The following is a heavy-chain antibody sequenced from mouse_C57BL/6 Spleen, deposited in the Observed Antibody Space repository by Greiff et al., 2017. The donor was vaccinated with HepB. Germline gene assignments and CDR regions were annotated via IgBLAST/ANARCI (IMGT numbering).Heavy chain of an antibody. J-gene: IGHJ4*01. CDR3: ARQEGLTGYAMDY. V-gene: IGHV5-15*01. CDR1: GFTFSDYG. D-gene: IGHD4-1*01. Sequence: EVQGVESGGGLVQPGGSLKLSCAASGFTFSDYGMAWVRQAPRKGPEWVAFISNLAYSIYYADTVTGRFTISRENAKNTLYLEMSSLRSEDTAMYYCARQEGLTGYAMDYWGQGTSVTVSS. CDR2: ISNLAYSI.